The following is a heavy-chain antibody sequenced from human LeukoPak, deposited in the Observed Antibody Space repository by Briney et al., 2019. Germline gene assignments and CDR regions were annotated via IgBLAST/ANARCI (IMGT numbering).Heavy chain of an antibody. J-gene: IGHJ6*02. Sequence: PSETLSLTCTVSGGSISSYYWSWIRQPPGKGLEWIGYIYYSGSTNYNPSLKSRVTISVDTSKNQFSLKLSSVTAADTAVYYCARDMAYYYGSGSYLSLYGMDVWGQGTTVTVSS. CDR1: GGSISSYY. D-gene: IGHD3-10*01. CDR2: IYYSGST. CDR3: ARDMAYYYGSGSYLSLYGMDV. V-gene: IGHV4-59*01.